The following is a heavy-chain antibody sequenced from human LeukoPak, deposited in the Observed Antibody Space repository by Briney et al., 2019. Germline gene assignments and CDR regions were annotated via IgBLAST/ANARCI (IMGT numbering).Heavy chain of an antibody. D-gene: IGHD3-22*01. CDR1: GYTFTSYG. CDR3: AREIYYDSSGYSTAPFDY. Sequence: ASVKVSCKASGYTFTSYGISWVRQAPGQGLEWMGWISAYNGNTNYAQKLQGRVTMTTDTSTSTAYMELRSLRSDDTAVYYCAREIYYDSSGYSTAPFDYWGQGTLVTVSS. CDR2: ISAYNGNT. J-gene: IGHJ4*02. V-gene: IGHV1-18*01.